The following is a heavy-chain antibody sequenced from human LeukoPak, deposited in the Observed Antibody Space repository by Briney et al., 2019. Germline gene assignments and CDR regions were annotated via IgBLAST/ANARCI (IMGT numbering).Heavy chain of an antibody. J-gene: IGHJ5*02. D-gene: IGHD3-22*01. CDR2: ISGSGGRT. CDR3: AREGTYYDSSGYYVS. V-gene: IGHV3-23*01. Sequence: PGGSLRLSCAASGFTFSSFAMTWVRQAPGKGLEWVSVISGSGGRTYYADSVKGRFTLSRDNSNNTLSLEMSSLRAEDTAVYYCAREGTYYDSSGYYVSWSQGTLVTVSS. CDR1: GFTFSSFA.